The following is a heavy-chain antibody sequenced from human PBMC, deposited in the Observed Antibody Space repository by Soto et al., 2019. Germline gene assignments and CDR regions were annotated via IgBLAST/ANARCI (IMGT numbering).Heavy chain of an antibody. CDR1: GYTFFNYG. CDR3: ARLVGPTSSDNWFDP. J-gene: IGHJ5*02. D-gene: IGHD1-26*01. CDR2: VSGYNGHT. V-gene: IGHV1-18*01. Sequence: QVQLVQSGAEVRKPGASVKVSCKASGYTFFNYGITWVRQAPGQGLEWMGWVSGYNGHTNYAQKFEGRVTMTRDISTTTAYMELRNLRSDDTAVYYCARLVGPTSSDNWFDPWGQGTLVTVSS.